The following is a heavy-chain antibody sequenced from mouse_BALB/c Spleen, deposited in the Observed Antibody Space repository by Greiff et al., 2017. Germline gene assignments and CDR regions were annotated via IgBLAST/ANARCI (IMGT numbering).Heavy chain of an antibody. Sequence: VQLKQSGGGLVKPGGSLKLSCAASGFTFSSYAMSWVRQTPEKRLEWVASISSGGSTYYPDSVKGRFTISRDNARNILYLQTSSLRSEDTAMYYCARDTGTTATLFDYWGQGTTLTVSS. CDR2: ISSGGST. J-gene: IGHJ2*01. D-gene: IGHD1-2*01. CDR3: ARDTGTTATLFDY. V-gene: IGHV5-6-5*01. CDR1: GFTFSSYA.